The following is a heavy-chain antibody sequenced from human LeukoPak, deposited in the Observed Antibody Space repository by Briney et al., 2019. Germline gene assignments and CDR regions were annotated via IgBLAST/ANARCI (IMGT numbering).Heavy chain of an antibody. CDR3: ARTKPLDPFDF. V-gene: IGHV4-59*01. CDR2: IYYSGNT. J-gene: IGHJ3*01. CDR1: GGSISSYY. Sequence: SETLSLTCTVSGGSISSYYWSWIQQPPGKGLEWIGYIYYSGNTYYNPSLKSRVTISVDTSKNQFSLKVNSVTAADTAVYYCARTKPLDPFDFWGQGTLVTVSS.